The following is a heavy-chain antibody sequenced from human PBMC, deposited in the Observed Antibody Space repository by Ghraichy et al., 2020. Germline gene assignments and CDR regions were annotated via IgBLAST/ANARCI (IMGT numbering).Heavy chain of an antibody. CDR2: IYYSGST. J-gene: IGHJ6*03. CDR1: GGSISSYY. V-gene: IGHV4-59*01. Sequence: GSLSLTCTVSGGSISSYYWSWIRQPPGKGLEWIGYIYYSGSTNYNPSLKSRVTISVDTSKNQFSLKLSSVTAADTAVYYCARAVRVPRYYYYYMDVWGKGTTVTVSS. D-gene: IGHD2-2*01. CDR3: ARAVRVPRYYYYYMDV.